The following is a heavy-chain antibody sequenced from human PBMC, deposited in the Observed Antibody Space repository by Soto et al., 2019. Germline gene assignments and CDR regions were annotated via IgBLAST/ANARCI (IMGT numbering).Heavy chain of an antibody. J-gene: IGHJ4*02. Sequence: GASVKLSCKASGGTFSSYAISWVRQAPGQGLEWMGGIIPIFGTANYAQKFQGRVTITADKSTSTAYMELSSLRSEDTAVYYCAIFVSCPSGRAVFDFCGQGSLVTVSA. CDR1: GGTFSSYA. CDR2: IIPIFGTA. D-gene: IGHD5-12*01. CDR3: AIFVSCPSGRAVFDF. V-gene: IGHV1-69*06.